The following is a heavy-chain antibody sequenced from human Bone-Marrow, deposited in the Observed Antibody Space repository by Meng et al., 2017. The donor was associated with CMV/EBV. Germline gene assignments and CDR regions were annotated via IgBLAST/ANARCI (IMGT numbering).Heavy chain of an antibody. D-gene: IGHD3-22*01. J-gene: IGHJ3*02. CDR2: INHSGST. CDR3: ARITQTYYYDSSGYENAFDI. CDR1: GGSFSGYY. V-gene: IGHV4-34*01. Sequence: SETLSLTCAVYGGSFSGYYWSWIRQPPGKGLEWIGEINHSGSTNYNPSLKSRVTISVDTSKNQFSLKLSSVTAADTAVYYCARITQTYYYDSSGYENAFDIWGQGTMVTVSS.